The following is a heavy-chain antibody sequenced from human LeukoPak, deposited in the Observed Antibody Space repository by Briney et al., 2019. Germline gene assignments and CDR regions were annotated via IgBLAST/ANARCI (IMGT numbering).Heavy chain of an antibody. D-gene: IGHD2-15*01. V-gene: IGHV1-69*04. Sequence: SVKVSCKASGGTFSSYAISWVRQAPGQGLEWMGRIIPIFGIANYAQKFQGRVTITADKSTSTAYMELSSLRSEDTAVYYCARTYCSGGSCYDLPYYHYYGMDVWGQGTTVTVSS. CDR1: GGTFSSYA. CDR2: IIPIFGIA. CDR3: ARTYCSGGSCYDLPYYHYYGMDV. J-gene: IGHJ6*02.